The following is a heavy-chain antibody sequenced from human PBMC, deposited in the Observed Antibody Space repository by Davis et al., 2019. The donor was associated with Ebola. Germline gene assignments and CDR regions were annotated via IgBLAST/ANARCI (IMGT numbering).Heavy chain of an antibody. V-gene: IGHV1-2*06. D-gene: IGHD2-21*02. CDR1: GYTFSGYY. Sequence: ASVKVSCKASGYTFSGYYINWVRQAPGQGLEWMGRVNPYSGGTNYAQKFQARVTMTRDTSISTAYMELSRLRSDDTAVYYCARVRYCGGDCSKNYYYGMDVWGKETTVTVSS. CDR3: ARVRYCGGDCSKNYYYGMDV. CDR2: VNPYSGGT. J-gene: IGHJ6*04.